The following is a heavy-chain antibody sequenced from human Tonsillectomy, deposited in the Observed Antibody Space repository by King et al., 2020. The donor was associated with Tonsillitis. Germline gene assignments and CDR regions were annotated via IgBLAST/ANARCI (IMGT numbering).Heavy chain of an antibody. V-gene: IGHV3-23*04. CDR2: ISGSGGST. CDR1: GFTFSSYA. Sequence: QLVQSGGGLVQPGGSLRLSCAASGFTFSSYAMSWVRQAPGKGLEWVSAISGSGGSTYYADSVKGRFTISRDNSKNTLYLQMNSLGAEDTAVYYCAKEVLFRYYYDSSGYGGYFQHWGQGTLVTVSS. J-gene: IGHJ1*01. CDR3: AKEVLFRYYYDSSGYGGYFQH. D-gene: IGHD3-22*01.